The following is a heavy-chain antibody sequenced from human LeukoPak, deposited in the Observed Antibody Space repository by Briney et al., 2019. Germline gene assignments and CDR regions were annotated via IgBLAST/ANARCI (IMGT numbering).Heavy chain of an antibody. CDR3: AKNRRITMVRGVDWFDP. CDR1: GGSISSSSYY. V-gene: IGHV4-39*01. Sequence: SETLSLTCTVSGGSISSSSYYWGWIRQPPGKGLEWIGSIYYSGSTYYNPSPKSRVTISVDTSKNQFSLKLSSVTAADTAVYYCAKNRRITMVRGVDWFDPWGQGTLVTVSS. D-gene: IGHD3-10*01. J-gene: IGHJ5*02. CDR2: IYYSGST.